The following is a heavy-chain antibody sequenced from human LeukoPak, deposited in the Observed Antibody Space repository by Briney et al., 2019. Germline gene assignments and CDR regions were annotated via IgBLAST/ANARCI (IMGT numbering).Heavy chain of an antibody. D-gene: IGHD3-16*01. CDR3: ARGGAPIMITFGGPYYFDY. CDR1: GYTFTSYD. V-gene: IGHV1-8*01. J-gene: IGHJ4*02. CDR2: MNPNSGNT. Sequence: ASVKVSCKASGYTFTSYDINWVRQATGQGLEWMGWMNPNSGNTGYAQKFQGRVTMTRNTSISTAYMELSSLRSEDTAVYYCARGGAPIMITFGGPYYFDYWGQGTLVTVSS.